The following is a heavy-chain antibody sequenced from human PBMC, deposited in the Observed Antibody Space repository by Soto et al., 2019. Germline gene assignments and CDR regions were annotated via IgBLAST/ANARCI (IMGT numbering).Heavy chain of an antibody. CDR3: ARRQIPPPTRGAANARGGMDV. Sequence: GGFLRLSCAASGFTFNNYGMHWVRQAPGKGLEWLAVIWNDGSNNYYANSVKGRFTISRDNSKNTLYLQMSSLRAEDTAVYYCARRQIPPPTRGAANARGGMDVWGQGTTVTVSS. V-gene: IGHV3-33*01. D-gene: IGHD6-13*01. CDR1: GFTFNNYG. J-gene: IGHJ6*02. CDR2: IWNDGSNN.